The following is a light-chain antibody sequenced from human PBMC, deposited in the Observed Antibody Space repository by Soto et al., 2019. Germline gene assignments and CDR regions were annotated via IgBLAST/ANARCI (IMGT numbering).Light chain of an antibody. V-gene: IGLV2-14*01. CDR1: SSDIGAYDY. CDR3: FSLTDTSTNV. Sequence: QSALTQPASLSGSPGQSITISCTGTSSDIGAYDYVSWFQQHPGKAPKLMISEVNNRASGVSNRFSGSKSGNTAYLTISGLQVEDEAEDFCFSLTDTSTNVFGTGTKVTVL. CDR2: EVN. J-gene: IGLJ1*01.